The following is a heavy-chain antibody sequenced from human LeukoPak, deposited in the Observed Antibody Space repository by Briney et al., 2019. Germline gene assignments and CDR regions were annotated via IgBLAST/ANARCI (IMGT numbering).Heavy chain of an antibody. Sequence: AGGSLRLSCAASGFTFSNYAMNWVRQAPGKGLEWVANIKQDGSEKYYVDSVKGRFTISRDNAKNSLYLQMNSLRVEDTAVYYCARDMTDWGQGHLVTVSS. CDR2: IKQDGSEK. CDR3: ARDMTD. CDR1: GFTFSNYA. V-gene: IGHV3-7*05. D-gene: IGHD3-16*01. J-gene: IGHJ1*01.